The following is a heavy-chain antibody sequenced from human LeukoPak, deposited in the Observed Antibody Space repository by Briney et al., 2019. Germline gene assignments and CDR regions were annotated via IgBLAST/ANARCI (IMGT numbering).Heavy chain of an antibody. J-gene: IGHJ4*02. CDR2: INHSGST. CDR3: ARDKSASPFYFNF. Sequence: PSETLSLTCAVYGGSFSGYYWSWIRQPPGKGLEWIGEINHSGSTNYNPSLKSRVTISVDTSKNQFSLKLSSVTAADTAVYFCARDKSASPFYFNFWGQGTQVTVSS. D-gene: IGHD3-3*01. V-gene: IGHV4-34*01. CDR1: GGSFSGYY.